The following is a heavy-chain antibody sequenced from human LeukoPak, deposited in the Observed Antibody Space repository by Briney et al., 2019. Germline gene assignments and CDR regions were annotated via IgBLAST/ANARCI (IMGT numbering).Heavy chain of an antibody. J-gene: IGHJ5*02. CDR1: GITLSSYA. Sequence: GGSLRLSCAASGITLSSYAMSWVRQAPGKGLDWVSGISGSGAYTYYSDSVKGRFTISRDNSKNTLYLQMNSLRAEDTAVYYCAKGASSGWLLYWFDPWGQGTLVTVSS. CDR3: AKGASSGWLLYWFDP. D-gene: IGHD6-19*01. V-gene: IGHV3-23*01. CDR2: ISGSGAYT.